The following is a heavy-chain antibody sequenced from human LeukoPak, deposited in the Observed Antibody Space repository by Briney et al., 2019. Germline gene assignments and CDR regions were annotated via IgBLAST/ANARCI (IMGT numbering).Heavy chain of an antibody. D-gene: IGHD3-22*01. CDR2: IKQDGSEK. CDR1: GFTFSSYW. V-gene: IGHV3-7*01. CDR3: ARLKRNGYYDSSGYYYFDY. J-gene: IGHJ4*02. Sequence: GGALRLSCAASGFTFSSYWMCWVRQAPGKGLERVANIKQDGSEKYYVDSVKGRFTISRDNAKNSLYLQMNSLRAEDTAVYYCARLKRNGYYDSSGYYYFDYWGQGTLVTVSS.